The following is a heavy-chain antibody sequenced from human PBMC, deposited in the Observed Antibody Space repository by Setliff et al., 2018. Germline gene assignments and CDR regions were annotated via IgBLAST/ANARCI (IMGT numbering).Heavy chain of an antibody. D-gene: IGHD3-22*01. CDR3: ARGKIRITMIVVPTGGAFDI. Sequence: KSSVTLSLTCTVSGGSISSSSYYWGWIRQPPGKGLEWIGEINHSGSTNYNPSLKSRVTISVDTSKNQFSLKLSSVTAADTAVYYCARGKIRITMIVVPTGGAFDIWGQGTMVTVSS. CDR1: GGSISSSSYY. CDR2: INHSGST. J-gene: IGHJ3*02. V-gene: IGHV4-39*07.